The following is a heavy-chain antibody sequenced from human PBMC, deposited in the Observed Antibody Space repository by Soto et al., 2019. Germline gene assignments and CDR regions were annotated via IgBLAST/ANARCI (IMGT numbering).Heavy chain of an antibody. V-gene: IGHV4-31*03. CDR2: IYYSGST. J-gene: IGHJ4*02. CDR3: ASDITAGTFDY. Sequence: SETLSLTCSVFGGSISSGGYYWSWIRQHPGKGLEWIGYIYYSGSTYYNPSLKSRVTISVDTSKNQFSLKLSSVTAADTAVYYCASDITAGTFDYWGQGTLVTAPQ. CDR1: GGSISSGGYY. D-gene: IGHD1-1*01.